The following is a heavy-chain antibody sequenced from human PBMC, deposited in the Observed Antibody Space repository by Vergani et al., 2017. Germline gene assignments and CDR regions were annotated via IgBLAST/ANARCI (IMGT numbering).Heavy chain of an antibody. D-gene: IGHD3-10*01. J-gene: IGHJ4*02. CDR3: ARGGDDITMVRGVIGY. CDR2: INPNSGGT. V-gene: IGHV1-2*02. CDR1: GGTFSSYA. Sequence: QVQLVQSGAEVKKPGSSVKVSCKASGGTFSSYAISWVRQAPGQGLEWMGWINPNSGGTNYAQKFQGRVTMTRDTSISTAYMELSRLRSDDTSVYYCARGGDDITMVRGVIGYWGQGTLVTVSS.